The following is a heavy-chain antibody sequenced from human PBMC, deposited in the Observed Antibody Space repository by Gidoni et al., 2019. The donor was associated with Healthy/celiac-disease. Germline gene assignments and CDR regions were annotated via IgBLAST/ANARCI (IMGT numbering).Heavy chain of an antibody. J-gene: IGHJ2*01. Sequence: QVQLQESGPGLVKPSETLSLTCTVSGGSISSYYWSWIRQPPGKGLEWIGYIYYSGSTNYNPSLKSRGTISVDTSKNQFSLKLSSVTAADTAVYYCARTYYDFWSGGGYFDLWGRGTLVTVSS. V-gene: IGHV4-59*01. CDR2: IYYSGST. CDR3: ARTYYDFWSGGGYFDL. D-gene: IGHD3-3*01. CDR1: GGSISSYY.